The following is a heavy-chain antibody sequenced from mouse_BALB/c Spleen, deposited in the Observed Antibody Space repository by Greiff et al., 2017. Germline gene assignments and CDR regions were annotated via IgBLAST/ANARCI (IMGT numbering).Heavy chain of an antibody. J-gene: IGHJ2*01. V-gene: IGHV14-3*02. Sequence: EVKLMESGAELVKPGASVKLSCTASGFNIKDTYMHWVKQRPEQGLEWIGRIDPANGNTKYDPKFQGKATITADTSSNTAYLQLSSLTSEDTAVYYCARYDYYGSSYFDYWGQGTTLTVSS. CDR1: GFNIKDTY. D-gene: IGHD1-1*01. CDR2: IDPANGNT. CDR3: ARYDYYGSSYFDY.